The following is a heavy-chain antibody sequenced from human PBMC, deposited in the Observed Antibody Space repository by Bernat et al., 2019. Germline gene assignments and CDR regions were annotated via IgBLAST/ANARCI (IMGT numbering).Heavy chain of an antibody. J-gene: IGHJ2*01. CDR1: GFTFSSYG. V-gene: IGHV3-33*01. CDR2: IWYDGSNK. Sequence: QVQLVESGGGVVQPGRSLRLSCAASGFTFSSYGMHWVRQAPGKGLEWVAVIWYDGSNKYYADSVKGRFTISRDNSKNTLYLQMNSLRAEDTAVYYCARDSRGIAVAGVRARPTSNWYFDLWGRGTLVTVSS. CDR3: ARDSRGIAVAGVRARPTSNWYFDL. D-gene: IGHD6-19*01.